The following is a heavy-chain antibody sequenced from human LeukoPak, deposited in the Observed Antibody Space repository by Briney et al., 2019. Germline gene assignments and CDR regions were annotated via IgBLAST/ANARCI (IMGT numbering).Heavy chain of an antibody. V-gene: IGHV4-31*03. CDR2: IHPSGML. CDR3: SRGLDSRKLGY. D-gene: IGHD3-22*01. J-gene: IGHJ4*02. Sequence: SETLSLTCTGSGASFNSDDQYWNWIRQSPGKGLEWIGSIHPSGMLYNNPSLESRVTMSRDTPKNQFSLNLNSVTAADTAVYFCSRGLDSRKLGYWGQGILVTVSS. CDR1: GASFNSDDQY.